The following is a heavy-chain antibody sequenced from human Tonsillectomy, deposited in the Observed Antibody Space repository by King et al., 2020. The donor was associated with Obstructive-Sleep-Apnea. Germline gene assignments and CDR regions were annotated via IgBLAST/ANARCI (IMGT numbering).Heavy chain of an antibody. CDR2: ISSSRGYT. CDR1: GFNFSDYY. D-gene: IGHD2-8*01. V-gene: IGHV3-11*06. J-gene: IGHJ6*02. Sequence: VQLVESGSDLVKPGGSLRLSCAASGFNFSDYYINWVRQAPGKGREWVSYISSSRGYTNYADTVKGRFAISRDNDKNSLYLQMNSLRAEDTAIYYCARVATKAYGMDVWGQGTTVTVSS. CDR3: ARVATKAYGMDV.